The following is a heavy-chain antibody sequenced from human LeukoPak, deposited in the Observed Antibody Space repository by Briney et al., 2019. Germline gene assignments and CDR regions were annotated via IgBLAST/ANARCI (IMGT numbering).Heavy chain of an antibody. D-gene: IGHD4/OR15-4a*01. CDR3: TTELRRKLLGLDY. J-gene: IGHJ4*02. Sequence: GGSLRLSCAASGFTFSNAWMSWVRQAPGKGLEWVGRIKSKTDGGTTDYAAPVKGRFTISRDDSKNTLYLQMNSLKTEDTAVYYCTTELRRKLLGLDYWGQGTLVTVSS. CDR1: GFTFSNAW. CDR2: IKSKTDGGTT. V-gene: IGHV3-15*01.